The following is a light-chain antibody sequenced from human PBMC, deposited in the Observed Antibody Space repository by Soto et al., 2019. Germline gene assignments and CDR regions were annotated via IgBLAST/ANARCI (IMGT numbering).Light chain of an antibody. Sequence: DIQMTQSPSSLSASVGDRVTITCRASQSITYLNWYQQKPGKAPKLLIYAASSLQSGVPSRFSGSGSGTHFTLTISSLQPEDFAVYYCQQHAHWPLTFGGGTKVEIK. CDR3: QQHAHWPLT. CDR2: AAS. V-gene: IGKV1-39*01. J-gene: IGKJ4*01. CDR1: QSITY.